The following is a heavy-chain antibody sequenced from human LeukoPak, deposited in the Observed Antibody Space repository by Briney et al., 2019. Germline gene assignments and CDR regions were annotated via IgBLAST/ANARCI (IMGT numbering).Heavy chain of an antibody. CDR1: GDSISMHY. CDR3: ARDYTFTLGTTTYFQH. CDR2: IDHTGST. J-gene: IGHJ1*01. D-gene: IGHD1-7*01. V-gene: IGHV4-59*11. Sequence: SETLSLTCSVSGDSISMHYWSWIRQPPGKGLEWIGYIDHTGSTNYNPSLKSRVTISVDTSKNQFSLKLSSVTAADTAVYYCARDYTFTLGTTTYFQHWGQGTLVTVSS.